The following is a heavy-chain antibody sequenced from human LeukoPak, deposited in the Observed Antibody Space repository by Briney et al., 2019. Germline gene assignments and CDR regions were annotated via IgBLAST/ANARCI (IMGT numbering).Heavy chain of an antibody. Sequence: SETLSLTCAVYGGSFSGYYWSWIRQPPGKGLEWIGEINHSGSTNYNPSLKSRVTISVDTSKNQFSLKLSSVTAADTAVYYCARGSLGILDYWGQGTLVTVSS. CDR2: INHSGST. V-gene: IGHV4-34*01. J-gene: IGHJ4*02. CDR1: GGSFSGYY. D-gene: IGHD7-27*01. CDR3: ARGSLGILDY.